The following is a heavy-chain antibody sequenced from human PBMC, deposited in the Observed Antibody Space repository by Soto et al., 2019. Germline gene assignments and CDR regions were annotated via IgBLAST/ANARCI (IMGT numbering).Heavy chain of an antibody. V-gene: IGHV3-23*01. Sequence: EVQLLESGGGLVQPGGSLRLSCAASGFTFSSYAMSWVRQAPGKGLEWVSAISGSGGSTYYADSVKGRFTISGDNSKNTLYLQMNSLRAEDTAVYYCAKGPYGVWNAKGPRGTQLRPRKTTEYYFDYWGQGTLVTVSS. CDR3: AKGPYGVWNAKGPRGTQLRPRKTTEYYFDY. D-gene: IGHD1-1*01. J-gene: IGHJ4*02. CDR2: ISGSGGST. CDR1: GFTFSSYA.